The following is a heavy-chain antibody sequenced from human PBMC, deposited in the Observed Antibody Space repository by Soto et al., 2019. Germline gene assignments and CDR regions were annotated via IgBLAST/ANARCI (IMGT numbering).Heavy chain of an antibody. CDR1: GFAFRRYS. CDR3: AKGMGSFSRRINSGYDGSLWY. J-gene: IGHJ4*02. D-gene: IGHD5-12*01. V-gene: IGHV3-64D*06. Sequence: GPQGVSGSASGFAFRRYSMHWVLEAPGKGLEEVSAISSNGGSTYYAESVKGRFAISRDNSKNTLYLQMSSLRAEDTAVDYCAKGMGSFSRRINSGYDGSLWYWGQGTLVTVSS. CDR2: ISSNGGST.